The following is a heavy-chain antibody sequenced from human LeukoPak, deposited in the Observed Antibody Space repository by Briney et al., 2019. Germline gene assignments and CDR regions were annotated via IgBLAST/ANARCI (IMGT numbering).Heavy chain of an antibody. D-gene: IGHD5-24*01. V-gene: IGHV4-59*01. J-gene: IGHJ4*02. CDR2: LYYSGTT. CDR3: ARDQSDGYFDY. CDR1: GGSISSYY. Sequence: SETLSLTCTVSGGSISSYYWSWIRQPPGKGLEWIGYLYYSGTTNYNPSLKSRVTISVDTSKNQFSLKLGSVTAADTAVYYCARDQSDGYFDYWGQGTLVTVSS.